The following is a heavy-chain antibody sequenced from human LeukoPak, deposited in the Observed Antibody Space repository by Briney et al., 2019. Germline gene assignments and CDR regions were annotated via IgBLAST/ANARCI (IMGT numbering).Heavy chain of an antibody. CDR2: INHSGST. CDR1: GGSFSDYY. J-gene: IGHJ4*02. Sequence: SETLSLTCGVYGGSFSDYYWSWIRQPPGKGLEWIGEINHSGSTNYNPSLKSRVTISVDTSKNQFSLKVNSVTAADTAVYYCARVRGSMVRGSIVTPNFDYWGQGTLVTVSS. CDR3: ARVRGSMVRGSIVTPNFDY. D-gene: IGHD3-10*01. V-gene: IGHV4-34*01.